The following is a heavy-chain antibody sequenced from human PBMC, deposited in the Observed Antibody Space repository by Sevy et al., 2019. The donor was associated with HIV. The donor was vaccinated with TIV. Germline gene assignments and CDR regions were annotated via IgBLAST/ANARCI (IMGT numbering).Heavy chain of an antibody. CDR2: ISSSGSTI. Sequence: GGSLRLSCAASGFTFSDYYMSWIRQAPGKGLEWVSYISSSGSTIYYADSVKGRFTISRDNAKNSRYLQMNSLRAEDTAVYYCARDVAYYGSGSYYQYYYGMDVWGQGTTVTVSS. CDR1: GFTFSDYY. J-gene: IGHJ6*02. V-gene: IGHV3-11*01. CDR3: ARDVAYYGSGSYYQYYYGMDV. D-gene: IGHD3-10*01.